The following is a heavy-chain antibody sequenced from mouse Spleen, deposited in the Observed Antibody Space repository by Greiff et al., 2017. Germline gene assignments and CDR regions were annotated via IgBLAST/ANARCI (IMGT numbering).Heavy chain of an antibody. J-gene: IGHJ4*01. CDR3: ARASRRDYAMDY. V-gene: IGHV1-39*01. CDR2: INPNYGTT. CDR1: GYSFTDYN. Sequence: EVKLMESGPELVKPGASVKISCKASGYSFTDYNMNWVKQSNGKSLEWIGVINPNYGTTSYNQKFKGKATLTVDQSSSTAYMQLTSLTSEDSAVYYCARASRRDYAMDYWGQGTSVTVSS. D-gene: IGHD2-12*01.